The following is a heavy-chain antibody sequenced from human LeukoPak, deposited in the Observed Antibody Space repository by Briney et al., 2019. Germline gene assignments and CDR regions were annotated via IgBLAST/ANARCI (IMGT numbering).Heavy chain of an antibody. CDR3: ARVGYYESSGYYEY. CDR1: GYTLTDYY. J-gene: IGHJ4*02. V-gene: IGHV1-2*06. Sequence: ASVKVSCEASGYTLTDYYMHWVRQAPGQGLEWMGRINPNSGGTNYAQKFQGRVTMTRDTSISTDYMELSRLRSDDTAVYYCARVGYYESSGYYEYWGQGTLVTVSS. D-gene: IGHD3-22*01. CDR2: INPNSGGT.